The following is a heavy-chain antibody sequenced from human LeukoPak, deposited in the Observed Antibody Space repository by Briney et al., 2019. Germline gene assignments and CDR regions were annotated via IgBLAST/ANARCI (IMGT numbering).Heavy chain of an antibody. D-gene: IGHD4-11*01. CDR3: ARDSDYSNYGEWGYYYYYMDV. CDR1: GGSISSYY. V-gene: IGHV4-4*07. J-gene: IGHJ6*03. Sequence: SETLSLTCTVSGGSISSYYWSWIRQPAGKGLEWIGRIYTSGSTNYNPSLKSRVTMSVDTSKNQFSLKLSSVIAADTAVYYCARDSDYSNYGEWGYYYYYMDVWGKGTTVTVSS. CDR2: IYTSGST.